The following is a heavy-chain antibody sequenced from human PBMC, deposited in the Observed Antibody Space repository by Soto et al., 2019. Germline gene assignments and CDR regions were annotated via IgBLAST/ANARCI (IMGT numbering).Heavy chain of an antibody. Sequence: QVQLVQSGAVVKKPGSSMKVSCKTLGDTFSTYPITWVRQAPGQGLEWMGRTIPILAITAYAQKFQGRVTITADRSTTTAYMELSSLNFEDTAVYYCARGGDGSGSESVFDIWGQGTMVTVSS. J-gene: IGHJ3*02. V-gene: IGHV1-69*02. CDR2: TIPILAIT. CDR3: ARGGDGSGSESVFDI. CDR1: GDTFSTYP. D-gene: IGHD3-22*01.